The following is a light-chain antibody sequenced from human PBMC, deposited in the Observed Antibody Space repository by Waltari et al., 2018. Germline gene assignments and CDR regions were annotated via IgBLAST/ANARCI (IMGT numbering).Light chain of an antibody. CDR2: LGY. Sequence: DIVMTQSPLSLPVTPGEPASISCRSSQSLLHSNGDTFFAWYLQKPGHSPQVLIYLGYHRASGVPDRFSGSNSGTDFTLKISRVEAEDVGVYYCMQGLQTPYTFGQGTKLEIK. V-gene: IGKV2-28*01. CDR1: QSLLHSNGDTF. CDR3: MQGLQTPYT. J-gene: IGKJ2*01.